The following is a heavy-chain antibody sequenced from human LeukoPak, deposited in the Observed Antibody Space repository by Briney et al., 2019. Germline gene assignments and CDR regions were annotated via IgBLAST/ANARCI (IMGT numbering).Heavy chain of an antibody. J-gene: IGHJ4*02. CDR3: ARDSPRLSGWLGHFDY. D-gene: IGHD6-19*01. CDR1: GFTFRSYG. Sequence: PGGSLRLSCAASGFTFRSYGMHWVRQAPGKGLEWVAVISSDGSCKNYADSMKGQFTVSRGNSKNTLFLQMNNLRAEDTAVYYCARDSPRLSGWLGHFDYWGQGTLVTVSS. CDR2: ISSDGSCK. V-gene: IGHV3-30*03.